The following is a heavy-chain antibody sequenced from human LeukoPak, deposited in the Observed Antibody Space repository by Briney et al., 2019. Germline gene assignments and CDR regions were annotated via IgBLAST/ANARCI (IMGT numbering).Heavy chain of an antibody. J-gene: IGHJ4*02. CDR3: AKDEYLRHGDYSYFDY. V-gene: IGHV3-23*01. Sequence: PGGSLRLSCAASRFAFSRYVMNWVRQAPGKGLEWVSGISSSGGSTYYADSVKGRFTISRDNSKNTLYLQMSSLRAEDTAVYYCAKDEYLRHGDYSYFDYWGQGALVTVSS. D-gene: IGHD4-17*01. CDR1: RFAFSRYV. CDR2: ISSSGGST.